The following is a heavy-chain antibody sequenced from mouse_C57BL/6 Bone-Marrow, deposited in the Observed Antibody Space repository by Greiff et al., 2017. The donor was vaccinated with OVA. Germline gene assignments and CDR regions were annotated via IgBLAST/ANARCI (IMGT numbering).Heavy chain of an antibody. CDR3: ARRLRRPFWYFDV. CDR2: IYPSDSET. J-gene: IGHJ1*03. V-gene: IGHV1-61*01. D-gene: IGHD2-4*01. Sequence: QVQLQQPGAELVRPGSSVKLSCKASGYTFTSYWMDWVKQRPGQGLEWIGNIYPSDSETHYNQKFKDKATLTVDKSSSTAYMQLSSLTSEASAVYYCARRLRRPFWYFDVWGTGTTVTVSS. CDR1: GYTFTSYW.